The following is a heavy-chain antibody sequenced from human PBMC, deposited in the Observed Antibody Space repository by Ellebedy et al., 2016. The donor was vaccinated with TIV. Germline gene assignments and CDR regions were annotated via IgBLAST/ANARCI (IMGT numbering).Heavy chain of an antibody. CDR1: GFTFSSHW. V-gene: IGHV3-7*01. CDR3: VRESYRNYTWGTTGFDS. D-gene: IGHD4-11*01. Sequence: GESLKIPCAASGFTFSSHWMTWVRQAPGKGLEWVANIHEDGSDRYYEDSVTGRFTISRDNAKSSLYLKMNSLRAEVTAVYYCVRESYRNYTWGTTGFDSWGQGTLVTASS. CDR2: IHEDGSDR. J-gene: IGHJ5*01.